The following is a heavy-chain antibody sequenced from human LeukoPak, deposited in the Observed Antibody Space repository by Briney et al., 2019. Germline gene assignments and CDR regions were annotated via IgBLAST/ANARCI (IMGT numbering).Heavy chain of an antibody. CDR2: IIPIFGTA. V-gene: IGHV1-69*01. Sequence: SVKVSCKASGGTFSSYAISWVRQAPGQGLEWMGGIIPIFGTANYVQKFQGRVTITADESTSTAYMELSSLRSEDTAVYYCARSSAGYSGYDIRWFDPWGQGTLVTVSS. D-gene: IGHD5-12*01. CDR1: GGTFSSYA. CDR3: ARSSAGYSGYDIRWFDP. J-gene: IGHJ5*02.